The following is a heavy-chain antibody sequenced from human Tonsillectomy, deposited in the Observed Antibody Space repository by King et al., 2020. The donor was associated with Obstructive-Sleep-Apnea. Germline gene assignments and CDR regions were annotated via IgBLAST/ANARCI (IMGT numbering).Heavy chain of an antibody. J-gene: IGHJ6*02. CDR1: GFNFNTYS. CDR2: ISSSSSYI. D-gene: IGHD3-9*01. V-gene: IGHV3-21*01. Sequence: DVQLVESGGGLVKPGGSLRLSCAASGFNFNTYSMNWVRQAPGKGLEWVSSISSSSSYIYYADSVKGRFTISRDNAKNSLYLQMNSLRAEDTAVYYCARGDYDVLTGYYNVEPYYYYYGMDVWGQGTTVTVSS. CDR3: ARGDYDVLTGYYNVEPYYYYYGMDV.